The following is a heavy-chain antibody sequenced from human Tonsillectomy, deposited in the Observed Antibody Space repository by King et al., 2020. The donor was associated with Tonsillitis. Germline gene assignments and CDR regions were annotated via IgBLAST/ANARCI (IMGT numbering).Heavy chain of an antibody. D-gene: IGHD6-13*01. CDR3: ASPEHPYSSSWDYYFEY. CDR1: GYTFTGYY. Sequence: EQLVQSGAEVKKPGPSVKVSCKTSGYTFTGYYMHWVRQAPGQGLEWMGWINPSSGGTKYAQKFQGRVTLTRDTSINTAYMELSRLRSDDTAVYYCASPEHPYSSSWDYYFEYWGQGTLVTVSS. J-gene: IGHJ4*02. CDR2: INPSSGGT. V-gene: IGHV1-2*02.